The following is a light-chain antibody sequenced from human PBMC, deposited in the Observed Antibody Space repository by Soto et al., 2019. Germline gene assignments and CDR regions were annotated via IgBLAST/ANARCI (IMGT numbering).Light chain of an antibody. V-gene: IGLV2-14*01. J-gene: IGLJ1*01. CDR3: SSYTSSRTHYV. Sequence: QSALTQPASVSGSPGQSITISCTGTSSDVGGYNYVSWYQQHPGKAPKLMIYEVSNRPSGVSNRFSGSKSGNTASLTISGLQAEDEADYYCSSYTSSRTHYVFGTGTKLTVL. CDR2: EVS. CDR1: SSDVGGYNY.